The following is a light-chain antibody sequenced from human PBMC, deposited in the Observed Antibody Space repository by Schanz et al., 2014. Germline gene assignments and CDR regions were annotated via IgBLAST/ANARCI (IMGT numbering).Light chain of an antibody. CDR2: EVT. CDR1: SSDVGSYNL. J-gene: IGLJ3*02. Sequence: QSALTQPASVSGSPGQSITISCTGTSSDVGSYNLVSWYQQHPGKAPKLMIYEVTKRPSGVPDRFSGSKSGTSASLAISGLQSEDETDYYCAAWDDSLDGWAFGGGTKLTVL. V-gene: IGLV2-14*02. CDR3: AAWDDSLDGWA.